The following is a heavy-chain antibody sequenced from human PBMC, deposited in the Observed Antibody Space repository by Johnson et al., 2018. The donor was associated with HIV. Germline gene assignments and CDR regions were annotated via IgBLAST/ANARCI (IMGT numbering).Heavy chain of an antibody. V-gene: IGHV3-30*14. CDR2: ISYDGSNK. Sequence: QVQVVESGGGVVQPGRSQRLSCAASGFTFSSYAMNWVRQAPGKGLEWVAVISYDGSNKYYADSVKGRFTISRDNSKNTLYLQMNSLRAEDTAVYYCARDRGVVVLHGAFDIWGQGTMVTVSS. CDR3: ARDRGVVVLHGAFDI. D-gene: IGHD2-2*01. CDR1: GFTFSSYA. J-gene: IGHJ3*02.